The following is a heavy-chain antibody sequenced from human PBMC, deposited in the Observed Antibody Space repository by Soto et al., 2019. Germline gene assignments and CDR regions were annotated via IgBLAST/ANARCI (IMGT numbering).Heavy chain of an antibody. CDR2: IDIGGNT. V-gene: IGHV3-66*01. J-gene: IGHJ4*02. D-gene: IGHD2-2*01. CDR1: GFSVTNNY. Sequence: EVQVAESGGGLVQPGGSLRLSCAASGFSVTNNYMNWVRQAPGKGREWASIIDIGGNTYYADSVKDRFTISRDNPRNTLYLHMDSLRAEDTAVYYCARGRGSTGYLGREHYFDYWGQGTLVTVSP. CDR3: ARGRGSTGYLGREHYFDY.